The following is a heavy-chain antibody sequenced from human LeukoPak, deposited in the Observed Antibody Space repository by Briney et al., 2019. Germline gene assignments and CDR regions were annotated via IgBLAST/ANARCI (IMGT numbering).Heavy chain of an antibody. V-gene: IGHV3-48*03. CDR3: ARVYGGNSGVLGY. CDR2: ISSSGSSI. Sequence: GGSLRLSCAASGFTFSSYEMNWVRQAPGKGLEWVSYISSSGSSIFYADSVKGRFTISRDNAKNSLYLQMNSLRAEDTAVYYCARVYGGNSGVLGYWGQGTLGTVSS. CDR1: GFTFSSYE. D-gene: IGHD4-23*01. J-gene: IGHJ4*02.